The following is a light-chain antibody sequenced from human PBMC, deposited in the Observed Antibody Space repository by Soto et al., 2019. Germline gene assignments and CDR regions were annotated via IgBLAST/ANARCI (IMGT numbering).Light chain of an antibody. V-gene: IGKV3-15*01. CDR2: GAS. J-gene: IGKJ4*01. CDR3: QQYNNWPPFLT. Sequence: EIVMTQSPATLSVSPGERATLSCRASQSVSSNLAWYQQKPGQAPRLLIYGASTGATGIPARFSGSGSGTEFTLTISSLQSEDFAVYYCQQYNNWPPFLTFGGGTKVEIK. CDR1: QSVSSN.